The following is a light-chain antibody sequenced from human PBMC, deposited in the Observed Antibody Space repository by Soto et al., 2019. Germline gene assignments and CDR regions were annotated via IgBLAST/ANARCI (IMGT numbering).Light chain of an antibody. CDR3: QESYSPLWGT. CDR1: QSISSY. J-gene: IGKJ1*01. V-gene: IGKV1-39*01. CDR2: AAS. Sequence: DIQMTQSPSSLSASVGDRVTITFRASQSISSYLNWYQQKPGKAPKLLIYAASSLQSGVPLRFSGSGSGTDFTLTISSLEPEDFATYYCQESYSPLWGTCGQGTKVDIK.